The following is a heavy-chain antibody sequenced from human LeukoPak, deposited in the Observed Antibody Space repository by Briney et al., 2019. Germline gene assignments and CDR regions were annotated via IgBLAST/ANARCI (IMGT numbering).Heavy chain of an antibody. CDR1: GGSFSGYY. D-gene: IGHD3-22*01. CDR3: ARGQIGYFNY. Sequence: SETLSLTCAVYGGSFSGYYWSWIRQPPGKGLEWIGEINHSGSTNYNPSLKSRVTISVDTSKNQSSLKLSSVTAADTAVYYCARGQIGYFNYWGQGTLVTVSS. J-gene: IGHJ4*02. CDR2: INHSGST. V-gene: IGHV4-34*01.